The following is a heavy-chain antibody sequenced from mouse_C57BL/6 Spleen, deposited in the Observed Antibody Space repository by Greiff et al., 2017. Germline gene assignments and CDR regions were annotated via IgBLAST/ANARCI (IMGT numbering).Heavy chain of an antibody. CDR2: INPSNGGT. V-gene: IGHV1-53*01. CDR3: AREGILLRQFAY. D-gene: IGHD1-1*01. J-gene: IGHJ3*01. CDR1: GYTFTGYW. Sequence: QVQLQQPGTELVKPGASVKLSCKASGYTFTGYWMHWVKQRPGQGLEWIGNINPSNGGTNYNEKFKSKATLTVDKSSSTAYMQLSSLTSEDSAVYYCAREGILLRQFAYWGQGTLVTVSA.